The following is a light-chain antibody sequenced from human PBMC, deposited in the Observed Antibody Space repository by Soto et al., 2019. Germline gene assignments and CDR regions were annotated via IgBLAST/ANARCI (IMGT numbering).Light chain of an antibody. Sequence: EIVLTQSSGTLSLSPGERATISCRASQSVSSSYVAWYQQKPGQAPRLLIYGASSRATGIPDRFSGSGAGTDFTLTISRLEPEVFAVYYCQQYGSSPRVFGGGTKVEIK. CDR1: QSVSSSY. CDR2: GAS. J-gene: IGKJ4*01. V-gene: IGKV3-20*01. CDR3: QQYGSSPRV.